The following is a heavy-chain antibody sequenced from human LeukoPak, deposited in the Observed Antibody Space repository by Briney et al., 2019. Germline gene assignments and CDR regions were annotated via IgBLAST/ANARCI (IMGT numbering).Heavy chain of an antibody. CDR1: GFTFSSYA. CDR2: ISGSGGST. D-gene: IGHD4-17*01. CDR3: AKDVVSGDYSYFDY. V-gene: IGHV3-23*01. J-gene: IGHJ4*02. Sequence: GGSLRLSRAASGFTFSSYAMSCVRQAPGKGLEWVSAISGSGGSTYYADSVKGRFTISRDNSKNTLYLQMNSLRAEDTAVYYCAKDVVSGDYSYFDYWGQGTLVTVSS.